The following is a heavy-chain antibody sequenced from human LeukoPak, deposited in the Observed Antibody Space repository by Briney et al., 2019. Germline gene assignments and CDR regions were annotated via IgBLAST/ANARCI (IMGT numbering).Heavy chain of an antibody. CDR2: INPNSGGT. CDR3: ARGGYSYGYSPASDFDY. J-gene: IGHJ4*02. Sequence: VASVKVSCKASGYTFTGYYMHWVRQAPGQGLEWMGWINPNSGGTNYAQKFQSRVTMTRDTSISTAYMELSRLRSDDTAVYYCARGGYSYGYSPASDFDYWGQGTLVTVSS. V-gene: IGHV1-2*02. D-gene: IGHD5-18*01. CDR1: GYTFTGYY.